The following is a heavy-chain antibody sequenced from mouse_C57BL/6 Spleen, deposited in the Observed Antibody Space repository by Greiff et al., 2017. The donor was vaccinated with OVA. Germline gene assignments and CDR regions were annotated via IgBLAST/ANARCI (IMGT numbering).Heavy chain of an antibody. J-gene: IGHJ4*01. V-gene: IGHV2-2*01. CDR2: IWSGGST. CDR1: GFSLTSYG. CDR3: ARKNYGSSYAKDY. D-gene: IGHD1-1*01. Sequence: QVQLQQSGPGLVQPSQSLSITCTVSGFSLTSYGVHWVRQSPGKGLEWLGVIWSGGSTDYNAAFIYRLSISKDNSKSQVFFKMNRLQADDTAIYYCARKNYGSSYAKDYWGQGTSVTVSS.